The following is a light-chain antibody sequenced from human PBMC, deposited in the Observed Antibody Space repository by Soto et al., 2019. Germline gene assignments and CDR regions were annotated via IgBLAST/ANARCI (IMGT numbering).Light chain of an antibody. V-gene: IGKV3-20*01. CDR3: QQYGDGNSPRYS. Sequence: EIVLTQSPGTLSLSPGERVTLSCRASQSVNSNYLAWYQQKPGQAPRLLIYGTSSRANDIPDRFSGRGSGTDFTLTNSRLEPEDFAVYYCQQYGDGNSPRYSFGQGTKLEIK. J-gene: IGKJ2*03. CDR1: QSVNSNY. CDR2: GTS.